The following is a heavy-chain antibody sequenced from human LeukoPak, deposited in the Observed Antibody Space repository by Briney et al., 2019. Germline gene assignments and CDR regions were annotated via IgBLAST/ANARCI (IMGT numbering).Heavy chain of an antibody. D-gene: IGHD3-3*01. J-gene: IGHJ4*02. Sequence: GGSLRLSCAASGFTFSSHSMNWVRQAPGKGLEWVSYISSSGGTIYYGDSVKGRFTISRDNVKKSLYLQMSSLRAEDTAVYYCATDRGWRTSGYYLYYFEYWGQGTLVTFSS. CDR2: ISSSGGTI. CDR3: ATDRGWRTSGYYLYYFEY. V-gene: IGHV3-48*01. CDR1: GFTFSSHS.